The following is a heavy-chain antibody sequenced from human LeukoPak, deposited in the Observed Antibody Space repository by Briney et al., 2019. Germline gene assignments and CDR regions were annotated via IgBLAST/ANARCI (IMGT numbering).Heavy chain of an antibody. CDR1: GGAFSSYA. CDR3: AYGSGSYYKDNWFDP. V-gene: IGHV1-69*04. Sequence: SVKVSCKASGGAFSSYAISWVRQAPGQVLEWMGRIIPILGIANYAQKFQGRVTITADKSTSTAYMELSSLRSEDTAVYYCAYGSGSYYKDNWFDPWGQGTLVTVSS. CDR2: IIPILGIA. D-gene: IGHD3-10*01. J-gene: IGHJ5*02.